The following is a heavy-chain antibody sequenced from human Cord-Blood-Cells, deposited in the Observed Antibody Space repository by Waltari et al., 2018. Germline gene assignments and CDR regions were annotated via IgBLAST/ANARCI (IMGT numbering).Heavy chain of an antibody. CDR3: ASGSWRVVPAADY. Sequence: EVQLVESGGGLVKPGGSLRLSCAASGFTFSSYRVTWVRLAPGKGLEWVSSISSSSSYIYYADSVKGRFTISRDNAKNSLYLQMNSLRTEDTAVYYCASGSWRVVPAADYWGQGTLVTVSS. CDR2: ISSSSSYI. V-gene: IGHV3-21*01. D-gene: IGHD2-2*01. J-gene: IGHJ4*02. CDR1: GFTFSSYR.